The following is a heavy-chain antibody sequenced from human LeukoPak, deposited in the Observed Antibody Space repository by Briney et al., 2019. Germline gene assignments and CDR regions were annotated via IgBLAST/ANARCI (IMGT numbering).Heavy chain of an antibody. CDR3: ARTTVHPNKFDP. J-gene: IGHJ5*02. D-gene: IGHD1-1*01. CDR2: ISNNGNT. CDR1: GGSINSGGYY. Sequence: QPSETLSLTCTVSGGSINSGGYYWSWIRQHPGKGLEWLGYISNNGNTYYSPSFERRTSMSVDTSKNQFSLRLTLVTAADTAIYYCARTTVHPNKFDPWDQGTLVTVSS. V-gene: IGHV4-31*03.